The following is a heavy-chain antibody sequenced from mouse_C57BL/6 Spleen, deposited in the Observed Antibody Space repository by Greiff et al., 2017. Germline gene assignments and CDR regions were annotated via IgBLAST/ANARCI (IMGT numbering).Heavy chain of an antibody. CDR2: IYPGAGDT. V-gene: IGHV1-82*01. Sequence: VKLMESGPELVKPGASVKISCKASGYAFSSSWMNWVKQRPGKGLEWIGRIYPGAGDTNYNGKFKGKATLTAAKSSSTAYMQLSSLTSEDSAVYFCARGLPWFAYWGQGTLVTVSA. CDR1: GYAFSSSW. J-gene: IGHJ3*01. CDR3: ARGLPWFAY.